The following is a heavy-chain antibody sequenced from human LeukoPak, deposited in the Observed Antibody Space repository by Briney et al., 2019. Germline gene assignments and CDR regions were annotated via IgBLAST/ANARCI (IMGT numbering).Heavy chain of an antibody. Sequence: ASVKVPCKASGYTFTGYYMHWVRQAPGQGLEWMGRINPNSGGTNYAQKFQGRVTMTRDTSISTAYMELSRLRSDDTAVYYCARVEADSSVWFVYWGQGTLVTVSS. CDR3: ARVEADSSVWFVY. D-gene: IGHD6-19*01. CDR1: GYTFTGYY. CDR2: INPNSGGT. J-gene: IGHJ5*01. V-gene: IGHV1-2*06.